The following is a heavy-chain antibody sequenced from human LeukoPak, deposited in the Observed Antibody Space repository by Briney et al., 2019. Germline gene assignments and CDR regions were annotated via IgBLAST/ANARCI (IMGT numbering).Heavy chain of an antibody. CDR2: IYYSGST. Sequence: SSETLSLTCTVSGGSISSYYWSWIRQPPGKGLEWIGYIYYSGSTNYNPSLKSRVTISVDTSKNQFSLKLSSVTAADTAVYYCVRLVAYYFDYWGQGTLVTVSS. J-gene: IGHJ4*02. CDR1: GGSISSYY. CDR3: VRLVAYYFDY. D-gene: IGHD5-12*01. V-gene: IGHV4-59*01.